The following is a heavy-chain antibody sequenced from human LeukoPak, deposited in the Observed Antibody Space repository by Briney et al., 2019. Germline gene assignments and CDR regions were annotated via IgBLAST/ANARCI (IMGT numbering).Heavy chain of an antibody. J-gene: IGHJ4*02. CDR2: ISSSGSTI. Sequence: GGSLRLSCAASGFTFDDYGMSWVRQAPGKGLEWVSYISSSGSTIYYADSVKGRFTISRDNAKNSLYLQMNSLRAEDTAVYYCARDDSGWASDYWGQGTLVTVSS. CDR3: ARDDSGWASDY. V-gene: IGHV3-11*01. CDR1: GFTFDDYG. D-gene: IGHD6-19*01.